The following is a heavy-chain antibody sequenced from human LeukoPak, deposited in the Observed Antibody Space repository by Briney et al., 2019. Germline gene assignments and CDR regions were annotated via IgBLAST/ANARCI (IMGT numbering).Heavy chain of an antibody. V-gene: IGHV3-64*01. CDR2: ISTNGDSI. J-gene: IGHJ4*02. CDR3: ARYCNGVNCYSGYDY. Sequence: GGSLRLSCAASGFTFNNYALHWVRQAPGKGLEYVSAISTNGDSIYYANSVKGRFTISRDNSKNTLYLQMGSLRAEDMAVYYCARYCNGVNCYSGYDYWGQGTLVTVSS. D-gene: IGHD2-15*01. CDR1: GFTFNNYA.